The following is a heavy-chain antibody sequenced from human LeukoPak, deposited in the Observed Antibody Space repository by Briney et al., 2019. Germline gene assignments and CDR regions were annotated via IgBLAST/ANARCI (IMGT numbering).Heavy chain of an antibody. J-gene: IGHJ3*02. D-gene: IGHD6-13*01. Sequence: SETLSLTCIVSGGSISSYYWSWIRQPPGKGLEWIGYIYHTGSNNYSPSLKSRVTMSVDTSKNQFSLKLSSVTAADTAVYYCARGRYSNSWYAVDSWGQGTMVTVAS. CDR2: IYHTGSN. V-gene: IGHV4-59*08. CDR3: ARGRYSNSWYAVDS. CDR1: GGSISSYY.